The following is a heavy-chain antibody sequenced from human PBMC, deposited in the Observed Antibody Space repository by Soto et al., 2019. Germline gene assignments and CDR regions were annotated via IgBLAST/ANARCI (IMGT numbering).Heavy chain of an antibody. J-gene: IGHJ3*02. CDR2: IDPSDSYT. D-gene: IGHD4-17*01. Sequence: PGESLKISCKGSGYSFTSYWISWVRQMPGKGLEWMGRIDPSDSYTNYSPSFQGHVTISADKSISTAYLQWSSLKASDTAMYYCARNKGYGDLHDAFDIWGQGTMVTVSS. CDR1: GYSFTSYW. CDR3: ARNKGYGDLHDAFDI. V-gene: IGHV5-10-1*01.